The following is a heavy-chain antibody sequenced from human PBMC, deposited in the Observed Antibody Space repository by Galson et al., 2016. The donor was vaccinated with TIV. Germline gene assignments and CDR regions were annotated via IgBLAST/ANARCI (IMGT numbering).Heavy chain of an antibody. D-gene: IGHD5-18*01. Sequence: SVKVSCKASGGTFSTYVFSWVRLAPGQGLEWMGGIIPLFRTTNYAQKFQGRVTITADKSTNTAYMELNSLKYGDTAVYYCATDRNTAFDTYHYYYGMDVWSQGTTVIVSS. CDR3: ATDRNTAFDTYHYYYGMDV. CDR2: IIPLFRTT. V-gene: IGHV1-69*06. J-gene: IGHJ6*02. CDR1: GGTFSTYV.